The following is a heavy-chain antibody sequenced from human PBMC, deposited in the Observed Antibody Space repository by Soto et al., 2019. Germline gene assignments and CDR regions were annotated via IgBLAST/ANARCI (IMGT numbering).Heavy chain of an antibody. D-gene: IGHD3-10*01. CDR2: VHDSWGP. CDR1: GGSISSYY. V-gene: IGHV4-59*08. J-gene: IGHJ6*02. CDR3: ARQGFGALHGAVDV. Sequence: QVPLQESGPGLVKPSETLSLSCTVSGGSISSYYWSWIRQTPGKGLEWIGYVHDSWGPNYNPSLKTRVAIALDTPKSQSSLKLAYVTATDTAVYSCARQGFGALHGAVDVWGQGTTVTVSS.